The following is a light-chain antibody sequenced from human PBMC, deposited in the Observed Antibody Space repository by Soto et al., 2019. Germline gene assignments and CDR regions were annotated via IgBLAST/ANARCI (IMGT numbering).Light chain of an antibody. CDR3: QQYGSAPRT. J-gene: IGKJ1*01. Sequence: EIVLTQSPGTLSLSPGERATLSCRASQSVSSSYLAWYQQKPGQAPRLRIHGASSRATGIPDRFSGSGSGTHFTLTISRLVPEDFAVYFCQQYGSAPRTFGQGTKVEIK. CDR1: QSVSSSY. CDR2: GAS. V-gene: IGKV3-20*01.